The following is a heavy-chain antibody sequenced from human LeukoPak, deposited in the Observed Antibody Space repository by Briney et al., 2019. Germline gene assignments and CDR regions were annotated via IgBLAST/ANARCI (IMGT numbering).Heavy chain of an antibody. CDR2: ISHDASET. V-gene: IGHV3-30*04. J-gene: IGHJ4*02. D-gene: IGHD5-24*01. Sequence: PGGSLRLSCEASEFTFSAYPMHWLRQRPGKGLESLAVISHDASETYYANSVKGRFTISRDNSKDTLYLQMTSLRGEDTAVYYCARAQRDGYNQIDYWGQGTLVVVSS. CDR1: EFTFSAYP. CDR3: ARAQRDGYNQIDY.